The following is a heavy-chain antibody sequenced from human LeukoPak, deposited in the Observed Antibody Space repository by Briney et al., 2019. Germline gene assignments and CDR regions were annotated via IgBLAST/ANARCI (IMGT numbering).Heavy chain of an antibody. CDR1: GGSISSYY. CDR3: ARDGGYCSSTSCFNWFDP. Sequence: PSETLSLTCTVSGGSISSYYWSWIRQPPGKGLEWIGYIYYSGSTNYNPSLKSRVTISVDTSKNQFSLKLSSVTAADTAVYYCARDGGYCSSTSCFNWFDPWGQGTLVTVSS. J-gene: IGHJ5*02. V-gene: IGHV4-59*12. CDR2: IYYSGST. D-gene: IGHD2-2*01.